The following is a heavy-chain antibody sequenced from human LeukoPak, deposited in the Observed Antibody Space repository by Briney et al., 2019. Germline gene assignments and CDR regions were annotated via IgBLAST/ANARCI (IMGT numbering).Heavy chain of an antibody. CDR1: GGSISSGSYY. Sequence: PSETLSLSCTVSGGSISSGSYYWSWIRQPAGKGLEWIGRIYTSGSTNYNPSLKSRVTISVDTSKNQFSLKLGSVTAADTAVYYCARQWGATSYGMDVWGQGTTVTVSS. V-gene: IGHV4-61*02. D-gene: IGHD1-26*01. CDR3: ARQWGATSYGMDV. CDR2: IYTSGST. J-gene: IGHJ6*02.